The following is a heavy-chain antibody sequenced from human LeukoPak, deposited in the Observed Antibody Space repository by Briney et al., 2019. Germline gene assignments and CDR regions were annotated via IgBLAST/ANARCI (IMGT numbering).Heavy chain of an antibody. D-gene: IGHD1-26*01. CDR1: GFTFSSYG. Sequence: PGGSLRLSCAASGFTFSSYGMSWVRQAPGKGLEWVSAISGSGGSTYYADSVKGRFTISRDNTKNSLSLQMSGLRTEDTALYYCAKELVGAKNFDYWGQGTLVSVSS. V-gene: IGHV3-23*01. J-gene: IGHJ4*02. CDR3: AKELVGAKNFDY. CDR2: ISGSGGST.